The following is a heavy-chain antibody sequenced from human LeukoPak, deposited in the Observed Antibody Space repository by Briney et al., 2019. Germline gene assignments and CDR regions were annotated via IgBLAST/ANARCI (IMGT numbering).Heavy chain of an antibody. V-gene: IGHV4-59*01. J-gene: IGHJ6*03. CDR2: IYYSGST. Sequence: PSETLSLTCTVSGGSISSYYWSWIRQPPGKGLEWIGYIYYSGSTNYNPSLKSRVTISVDTSKNQFSLKLSSVTAADTAVYYCARGLNVVRNSYYYYYMDVWGKGTTVTISS. CDR3: ARGLNVVRNSYYYYYMDV. CDR1: GGSISSYY. D-gene: IGHD2-21*01.